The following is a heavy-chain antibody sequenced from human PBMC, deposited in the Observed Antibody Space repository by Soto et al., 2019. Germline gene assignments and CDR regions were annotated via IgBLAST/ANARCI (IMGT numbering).Heavy chain of an antibody. V-gene: IGHV1-69*04. D-gene: IGHD2-15*01. J-gene: IGHJ4*02. CDR2: IIPLLDVA. Sequence: SVKVSCKTSGGTFSNDIITWVRQAPGQGLEWMGRIIPLLDVADYAQKFQGRVTITADKSTGTVYMELNSLRSEDTAVYYCARDYEVYCSGGSCDSLDYWGQGTLVTVSS. CDR1: GGTFSNDI. CDR3: ARDYEVYCSGGSCDSLDY.